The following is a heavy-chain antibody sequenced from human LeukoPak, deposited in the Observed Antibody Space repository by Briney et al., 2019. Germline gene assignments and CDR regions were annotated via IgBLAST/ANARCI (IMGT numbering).Heavy chain of an antibody. CDR2: ISSSSSTI. J-gene: IGHJ6*03. V-gene: IGHV3-48*01. D-gene: IGHD4-11*01. CDR1: GFTFSSYS. Sequence: GGSLRLSCAASGFTFSSYSMNWVRQAPAKGLEWVSYISSSSSTIYYADSGKGRFTMSRDNAKNSLYLQMNSLRAEDTAVYYCARATTVTAGYYYYMDVWGKGTTVTVSS. CDR3: ARATTVTAGYYYYMDV.